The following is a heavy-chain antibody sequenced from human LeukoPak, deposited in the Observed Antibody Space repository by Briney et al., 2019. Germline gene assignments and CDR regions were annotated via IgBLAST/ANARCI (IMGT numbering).Heavy chain of an antibody. CDR1: GFTFDDYA. J-gene: IGHJ6*02. CDR2: ISWNSGSI. D-gene: IGHD5-24*01. CDR3: ALLGGYKGNYYGMDV. V-gene: IGHV3-9*01. Sequence: SGGSLRLSCAASGFTFDDYAMHWVRHAPGKGLEWVSGISWNSGSIGYADSVKGRFTISRDNAKNSLYLQMNSLRAEDTAVYYCALLGGYKGNYYGMDVWGQGTTVTVSS.